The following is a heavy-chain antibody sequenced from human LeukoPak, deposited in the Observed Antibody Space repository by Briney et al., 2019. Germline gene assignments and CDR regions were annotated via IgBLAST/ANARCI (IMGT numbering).Heavy chain of an antibody. Sequence: GGSLRLSCAASGFTFSSYAMSWVRQAPGKGLEWVSDISDSGGSTYYADSVKGRFTISRDNSKNTLYLQMNSLRTEGTALYYCAKDNTGTSTPDYFDYWGQGTLVTVSS. J-gene: IGHJ4*02. CDR3: AKDNTGTSTPDYFDY. V-gene: IGHV3-23*01. CDR2: ISDSGGST. D-gene: IGHD1-1*01. CDR1: GFTFSSYA.